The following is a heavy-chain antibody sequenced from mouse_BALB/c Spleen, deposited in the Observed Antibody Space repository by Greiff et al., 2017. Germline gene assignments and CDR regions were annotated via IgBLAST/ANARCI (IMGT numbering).Heavy chain of an antibody. CDR1: GFTFNTYA. Sequence: EVKVEESGGGLVQPKGSLKLSCAASGFTFNTYAMNWVRQAPGKGLEWVARIRSKSNNYATYYADSVKDRFTISRDDSQSMLYLQMNNLKTEDTAMYYCVRQRAYYGNYDYYAMDYWGQGTSVTVSS. J-gene: IGHJ4*01. CDR3: VRQRAYYGNYDYYAMDY. D-gene: IGHD2-10*01. V-gene: IGHV10-1*02. CDR2: IRSKSNNYAT.